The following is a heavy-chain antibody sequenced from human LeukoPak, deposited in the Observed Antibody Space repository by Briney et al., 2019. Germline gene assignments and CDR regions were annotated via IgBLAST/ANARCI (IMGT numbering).Heavy chain of an antibody. CDR1: GGSSSGYY. CDR2: INHSGST. V-gene: IGHV4-34*01. CDR3: ARGRTIAVSDGGDY. J-gene: IGHJ4*02. D-gene: IGHD2-15*01. Sequence: SETLSLTCAVYGGSSSGYYWSWIRQPPGKGLEWIGEINHSGSTNYNPSLKSRVTISVDTSKNQFSLKLSSVTAADTAVNYCARGRTIAVSDGGDYWGQGTLVTVSS.